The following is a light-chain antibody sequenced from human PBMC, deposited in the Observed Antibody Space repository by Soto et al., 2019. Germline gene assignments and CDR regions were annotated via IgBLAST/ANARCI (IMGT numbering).Light chain of an antibody. CDR1: QSISSW. CDR3: QQYNSSTWT. CDR2: DAS. V-gene: IGKV1-5*01. Sequence: DIQMTQSPSTLSASVGDRVTITCRASQSISSWLAWYQQKPGKAPKLLIYDASSLESGVPSRFSGSGSGTEFTLTISSLQPDDFATYHCQQYNSSTWTFGQGTKVDIK. J-gene: IGKJ1*01.